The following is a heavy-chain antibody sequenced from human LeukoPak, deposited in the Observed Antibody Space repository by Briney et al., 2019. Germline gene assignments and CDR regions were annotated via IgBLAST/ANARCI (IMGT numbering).Heavy chain of an antibody. CDR2: IYPSGST. Sequence: PSETLSLTCTVSGGSISSGSYYWSWIRQPAGKGLKWIGGIYPSGSTNYNPSLKSRVTISVDTSKNQFSLKLSSVTAADTAVYYCAREGYSSSWSYYYYYYMDVWGKGTTVTISS. V-gene: IGHV4-61*02. CDR1: GGSISSGSYY. D-gene: IGHD6-13*01. J-gene: IGHJ6*03. CDR3: AREGYSSSWSYYYYYYMDV.